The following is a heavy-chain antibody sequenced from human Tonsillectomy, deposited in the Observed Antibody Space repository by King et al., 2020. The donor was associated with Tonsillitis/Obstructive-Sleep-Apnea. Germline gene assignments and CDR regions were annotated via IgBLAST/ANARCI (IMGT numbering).Heavy chain of an antibody. J-gene: IGHJ4*02. CDR3: ARDVPIVVLPAAIKGGFDY. CDR1: GFTFSSYA. Sequence: VQLVESGGGVVQPGRSLRLSCAASGFTFSSYAMHWVRQAPGKGLEWVAVISYDGSNEYYADSVKGRFTISRDNSKNTLYLQMNSLRAEDTAVYYCARDVPIVVLPAAIKGGFDYWGQGTLVTVSS. CDR2: ISYDGSNE. V-gene: IGHV3-30*04. D-gene: IGHD2-2*02.